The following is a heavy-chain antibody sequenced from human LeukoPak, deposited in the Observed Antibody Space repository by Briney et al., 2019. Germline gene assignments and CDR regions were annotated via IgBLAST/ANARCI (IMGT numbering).Heavy chain of an antibody. V-gene: IGHV3-30-3*01. CDR2: ISYDGSNK. Sequence: PGGSLRFSCAASGFTFSSYAMHWVRQAPGKGLEWVAVISYDGSNKYYADSVKGRFTISRDNSKNTLYLQMNSLRAEDTAVYYCAREPDIVVVPAASLDYWGQGTLVTVSS. D-gene: IGHD2-2*01. J-gene: IGHJ4*02. CDR1: GFTFSSYA. CDR3: AREPDIVVVPAASLDY.